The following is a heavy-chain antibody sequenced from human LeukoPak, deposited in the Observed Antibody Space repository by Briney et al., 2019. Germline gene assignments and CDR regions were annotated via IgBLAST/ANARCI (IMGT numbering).Heavy chain of an antibody. CDR2: IYYSGST. Sequence: SETLSLTCTVSGGSISGYYWSWLRQPPGKGLEWIGYIYYSGSTNYNPPLKSRVTISVDTSKNQFSLKLSSVTAADTAVYYCARHTCSSTSCPFDYWGQGTLVSVSS. CDR3: ARHTCSSTSCPFDY. V-gene: IGHV4-59*08. D-gene: IGHD2-2*01. J-gene: IGHJ4*02. CDR1: GGSISGYY.